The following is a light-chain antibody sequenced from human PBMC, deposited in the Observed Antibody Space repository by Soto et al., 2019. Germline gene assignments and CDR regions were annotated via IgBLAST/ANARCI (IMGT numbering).Light chain of an antibody. Sequence: QSALTQPASVSGSPGQSITISCTGTSSDVGGYNYVSWYQQHPGKAPKLMIYDVSNRPSGVSNRFSGSKSGNTASLTISGLQAEDEAYYYCSSYTSSSTQRVFGTGTKLTVL. J-gene: IGLJ1*01. CDR3: SSYTSSSTQRV. CDR1: SSDVGGYNY. CDR2: DVS. V-gene: IGLV2-14*01.